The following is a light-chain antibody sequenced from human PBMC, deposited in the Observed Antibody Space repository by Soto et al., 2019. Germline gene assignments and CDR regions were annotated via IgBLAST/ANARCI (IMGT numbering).Light chain of an antibody. J-gene: IGLJ3*02. CDR2: EVT. CDR3: CSYAGSSTLV. Sequence: QSALTQPASVAGSPGQSITIPCPGTSSDVGSYNLVSWYQQHPDKAPRLMISEVTQRLSGVSDRFSGSKSGNTASPTISGLQAEDEAAYYCCSYAGSSTLVFGGGTKLTVL. CDR1: SSDVGSYNL. V-gene: IGLV2-23*02.